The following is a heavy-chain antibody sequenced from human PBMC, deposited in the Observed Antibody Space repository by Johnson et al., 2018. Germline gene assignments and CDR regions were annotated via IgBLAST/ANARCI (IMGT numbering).Heavy chain of an antibody. J-gene: IGHJ6*02. D-gene: IGHD3-10*01. CDR3: ARDNGSGSYGYGMDV. CDR2: INHSGSP. V-gene: IGHV4-34*01. Sequence: QVQLQQWGAGLLKPSETLSLTCAVYGGSFSGYYWRWIRQHPGKGLEWIGEINHSGSPNYNPSLKRRVTISVDTSKNQFSLKLSSVTAADTAVDYCARDNGSGSYGYGMDVGGQGTTVTVS. CDR1: GGSFSGYY.